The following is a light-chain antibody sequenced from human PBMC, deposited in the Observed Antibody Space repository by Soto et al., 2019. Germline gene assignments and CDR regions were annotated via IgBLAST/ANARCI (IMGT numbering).Light chain of an antibody. Sequence: DIQMPQSPSTLSASVGDSVPITCRASQSISSWLAWYQQKPGKAPKLLIYDVSSLQSGVPSRFSGSGSGTEFTLTISSLQSEDFAVYYCQQYHNWPPITVGQGTRLEIK. J-gene: IGKJ5*01. CDR2: DVS. V-gene: IGKV1-5*01. CDR3: QQYHNWPPIT. CDR1: QSISSW.